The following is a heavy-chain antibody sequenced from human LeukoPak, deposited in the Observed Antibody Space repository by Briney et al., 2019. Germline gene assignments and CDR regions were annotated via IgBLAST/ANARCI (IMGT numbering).Heavy chain of an antibody. CDR3: ARDHSYGDSVFDY. V-gene: IGHV1-18*01. CDR2: ISAYNGNT. J-gene: IGHJ4*02. D-gene: IGHD4-17*01. CDR1: GYTFTSYG. Sequence: GESLKISCKGSGYTFTSYGISWVRQAPGQGLEWMGWISAYNGNTNYAQKLQGRVTMTTDTSTSTAYMELRSLRSDDTAVYYCARDHSYGDSVFDYWGQGTLVTVSS.